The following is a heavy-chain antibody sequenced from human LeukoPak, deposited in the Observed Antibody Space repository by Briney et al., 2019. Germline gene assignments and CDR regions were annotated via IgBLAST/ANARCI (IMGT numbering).Heavy chain of an antibody. J-gene: IGHJ4*02. CDR1: GFAFSTYW. CDR2: IKTDGSST. CDR3: ARDHSPYDSSGYYHDY. D-gene: IGHD3-22*01. Sequence: GGSLRLSCAASGFAFSTYWMHWVRQAPGKGLVWVSHIKTDGSSTTYADSVKGRFTISRDNAKNTLYLQMNSLRAEDTAVYYCARDHSPYDSSGYYHDYWGQGTLVTVSS. V-gene: IGHV3-74*01.